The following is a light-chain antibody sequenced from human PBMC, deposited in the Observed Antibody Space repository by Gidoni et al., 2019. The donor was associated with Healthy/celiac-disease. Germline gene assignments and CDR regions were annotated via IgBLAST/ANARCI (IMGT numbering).Light chain of an antibody. Sequence: ELVLTQSPATLSLSPGERATLSCRASQSVSSYLAWYQQKPGQAPRLLIYDASNRATGIPARLSGSGSGTDFTLTISSLEPEDFAVYYCQQRSNWRFTFGPGTKVDIK. CDR2: DAS. V-gene: IGKV3-11*01. J-gene: IGKJ3*01. CDR1: QSVSSY. CDR3: QQRSNWRFT.